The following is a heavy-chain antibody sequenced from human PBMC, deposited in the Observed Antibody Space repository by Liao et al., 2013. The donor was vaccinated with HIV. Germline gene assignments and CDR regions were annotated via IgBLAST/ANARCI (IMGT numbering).Heavy chain of an antibody. CDR3: ARGLLTGYNDAFDI. V-gene: IGHV4-34*01. J-gene: IGHJ3*02. D-gene: IGHD7-27*01. CDR1: GGSFSGYY. CDR2: INHSGGT. Sequence: QVHLHQWGAGLLKPSETLSLTCAVYGGSFSGYYWSWIRQSPGKGLEWIGEINHSGGTKYSPSLKSRVTISADTSKNQFSMKLSSVTAADTAVYYCARGLLTGYNDAFDIWGQGTMVTVSS.